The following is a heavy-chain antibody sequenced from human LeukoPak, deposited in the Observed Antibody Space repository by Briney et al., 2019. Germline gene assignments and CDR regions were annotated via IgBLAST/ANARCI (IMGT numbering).Heavy chain of an antibody. CDR3: VVGGSPGY. CDR1: GFTFSNFW. J-gene: IGHJ4*02. D-gene: IGHD2-15*01. CDR2: ISTDGYTT. V-gene: IGHV3-74*01. Sequence: PGGSLRLSCAASGFTFSNFWMHWVRQAPGKGLVWVSRISTDGYTTDYADFVQGRFTASRDNTKNTWSLEMNSLRAEDTAVYYCVVGGSPGYWGQGTLVTVSS.